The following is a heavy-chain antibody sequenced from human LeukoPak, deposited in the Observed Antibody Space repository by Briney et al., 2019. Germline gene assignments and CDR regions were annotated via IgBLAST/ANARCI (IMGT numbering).Heavy chain of an antibody. CDR1: GFTFSDYY. CDR3: AKGQGGVYYYGMDV. J-gene: IGHJ6*02. Sequence: PGGSLRLSCAASGFTFSDYYMSWIRQAPGKGLEWVAVISYDGSNKYYADSVKGRFTISRDNSKNTLYLQMNSLRAVDTAVYYCAKGQGGVYYYGMDVWGQGTTVTVSS. V-gene: IGHV3-30*18. CDR2: ISYDGSNK. D-gene: IGHD1-26*01.